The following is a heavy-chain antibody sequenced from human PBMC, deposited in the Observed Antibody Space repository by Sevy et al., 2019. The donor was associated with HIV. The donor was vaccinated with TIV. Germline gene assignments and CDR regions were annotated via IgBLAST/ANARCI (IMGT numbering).Heavy chain of an antibody. CDR3: AKDVGVAGPYYFDY. CDR1: GFTFGDYA. Sequence: GGSLRLSCTASGFTFGDYAMSWVRQAPGKGLEWVSAISGSGGSTYYADSVKGRFTISRDNSKNTLYLQMNSLRAEDTAVYYCAKDVGVAGPYYFDYWGQGTLVTVSS. V-gene: IGHV3-23*01. D-gene: IGHD6-19*01. J-gene: IGHJ4*02. CDR2: ISGSGGST.